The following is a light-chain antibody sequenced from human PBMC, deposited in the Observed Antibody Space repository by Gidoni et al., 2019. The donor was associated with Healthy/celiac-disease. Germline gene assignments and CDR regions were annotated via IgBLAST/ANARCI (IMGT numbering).Light chain of an antibody. CDR2: GAS. V-gene: IGKV3-20*01. J-gene: IGKJ3*01. CDR1: QSVSSSY. Sequence: DIVLTQSPGTLSLSPGERATLSCRASQSVSSSYLAWYQHKPGQAPRLLIYGASIRATGIPDRFSGSGSGTDFTLTISRLEPEDFAVYYCQQYGSSPRITFGPGTKVDIK. CDR3: QQYGSSPRIT.